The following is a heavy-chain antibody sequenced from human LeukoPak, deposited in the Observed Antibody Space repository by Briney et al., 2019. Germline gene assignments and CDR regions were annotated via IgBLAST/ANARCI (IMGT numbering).Heavy chain of an antibody. Sequence: GRSLRLSCAASGFTFSSYSMNWVRQAPGKGLEWVSSISSSSSYIYYADSVKGRFTISRDNAKNSLYLQMNSLRAEDTAVYYCAREGWGAALDYWGQGTLVTVSS. J-gene: IGHJ4*02. V-gene: IGHV3-21*01. D-gene: IGHD7-27*01. CDR2: ISSSSSYI. CDR1: GFTFSSYS. CDR3: AREGWGAALDY.